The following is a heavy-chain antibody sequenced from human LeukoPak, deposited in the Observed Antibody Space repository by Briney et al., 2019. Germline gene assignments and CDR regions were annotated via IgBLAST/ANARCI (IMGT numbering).Heavy chain of an antibody. D-gene: IGHD1-26*01. V-gene: IGHV3-23*01. CDR1: EFTFSNYA. J-gene: IGHJ3*01. CDR3: AKNSYSGTVSLWDF. CDR2: ISGSGADT. Sequence: GGSLRLSCEGSEFTFSNYAMSWVRQAPGKVMEWVSTISGSGADTYYADSMKGRFTVSRDNSKNTLYLHMNSLRAEDRAVYYCAKNSYSGTVSLWDFWGQGTMVTVSS.